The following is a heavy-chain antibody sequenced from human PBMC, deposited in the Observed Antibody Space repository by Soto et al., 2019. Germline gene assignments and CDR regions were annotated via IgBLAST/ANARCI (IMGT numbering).Heavy chain of an antibody. CDR2: IIPIFGTA. D-gene: IGHD3-3*01. CDR1: GGTFSSYA. J-gene: IGHJ4*02. V-gene: IGHV1-69*06. CDR3: ARARTIFGVALDY. Sequence: SVKVSCKASGGTFSSYAISWVRQAPGQGLEWMGGIIPIFGTANYAQKFQGRVTITADKSTSTAYMELSSLRSEDSAVYYCARARTIFGVALDYWGQGALVTVSS.